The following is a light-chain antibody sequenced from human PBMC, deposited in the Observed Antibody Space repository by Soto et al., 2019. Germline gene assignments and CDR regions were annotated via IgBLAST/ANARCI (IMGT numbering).Light chain of an antibody. CDR3: QSYDSSLSGPRV. V-gene: IGLV1-40*01. Sequence: QPVLTQPPSVSGAPGQRVTISCTGSSSDIGAGYDVHWYQPLPGTAPKLLIYANTIRPSGVPDRFSGSKSGTSASLAITGLQAEDEADYYCQSYDSSLSGPRVFGGGTKLTVL. J-gene: IGLJ3*02. CDR2: ANT. CDR1: SSDIGAGYD.